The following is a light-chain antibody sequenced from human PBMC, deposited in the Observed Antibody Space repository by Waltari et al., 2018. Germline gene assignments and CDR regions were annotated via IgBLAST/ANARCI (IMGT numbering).Light chain of an antibody. J-gene: IGKJ4*01. V-gene: IGKV3-20*01. Sequence: EIVLTQSPGPLSLSPGGRATLSCRASQTVRTTYLAWYQQKPGQAPTLLIYGSSSRATGIPDRFSGSGSGTDFSLTISSLEPEDFAVYSCQQYDISPLTFGGGTKVEIK. CDR2: GSS. CDR3: QQYDISPLT. CDR1: QTVRTTY.